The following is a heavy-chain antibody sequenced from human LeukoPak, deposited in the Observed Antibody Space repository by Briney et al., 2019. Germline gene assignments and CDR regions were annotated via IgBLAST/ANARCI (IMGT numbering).Heavy chain of an antibody. Sequence: SENLSLTCTVSGGSISSGGYYWSWIRQPPGKGLEWIGYIYYSGSTYYNPSLKSRVTISVDTSKNQFSLKLSSVTAADTAVYYCARDPRDYGDYHWGQGTLVTVSS. CDR3: ARDPRDYGDYH. V-gene: IGHV4-30-4*01. CDR1: GGSISSGGYY. CDR2: IYYSGST. J-gene: IGHJ5*02. D-gene: IGHD4-17*01.